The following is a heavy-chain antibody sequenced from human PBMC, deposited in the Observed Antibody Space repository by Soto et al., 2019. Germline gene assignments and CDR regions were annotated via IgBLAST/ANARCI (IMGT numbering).Heavy chain of an antibody. CDR3: ARGPYYDFWSGYWSNYYYYGMDV. J-gene: IGHJ6*02. Sequence: QVQLVQSGAEVKKPGSSVKVSCKASGGTFSSYAISWVRQAPGQGLEWMGGIIPIFGTANYAQKFQGRVTITADEATSTADMELSSLRSEDTAVYYCARGPYYDFWSGYWSNYYYYGMDVWGQGTTVTVSS. CDR1: GGTFSSYA. V-gene: IGHV1-69*12. D-gene: IGHD3-3*01. CDR2: IIPIFGTA.